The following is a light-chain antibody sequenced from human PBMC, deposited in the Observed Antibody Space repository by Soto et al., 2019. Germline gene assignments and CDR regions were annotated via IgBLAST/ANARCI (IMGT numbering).Light chain of an antibody. CDR3: QQNFNTPWT. CDR2: AAS. V-gene: IGKV1-39*01. Sequence: QMTNYPSSLSASVGDPITITCRASQTIKNYLNWYRQRPGKAPEFLIYAASSLQSGVPSRFSGSGSGTDFTLTISSLQPEDFAAYYCQQNFNTPWTSGQGAKVDIK. J-gene: IGKJ1*01. CDR1: QTIKNY.